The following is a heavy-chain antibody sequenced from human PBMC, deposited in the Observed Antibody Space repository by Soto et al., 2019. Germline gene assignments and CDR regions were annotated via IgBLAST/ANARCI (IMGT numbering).Heavy chain of an antibody. J-gene: IGHJ3*01. Sequence: QITLKESGPTVVKPTQTLTLTCNFSGFSLTTNGVGVVWIRQPPGKALEWLALIYWDDDRRYSPSLRSRLTISKDISKSHVVLTLTDMGPVDAATYFCVHHVTGGCFDVWGQGTRVTVSS. V-gene: IGHV2-5*02. CDR2: IYWDDDR. CDR3: VHHVTGGCFDV. CDR1: GFSLTTNGVG. D-gene: IGHD3-10*02.